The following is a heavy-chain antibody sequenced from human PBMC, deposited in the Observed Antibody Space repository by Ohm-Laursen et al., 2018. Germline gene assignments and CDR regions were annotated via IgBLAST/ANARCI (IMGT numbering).Heavy chain of an antibody. V-gene: IGHV3-23*01. CDR1: GFTFSSYE. J-gene: IGHJ4*02. Sequence: GSLRLSCTASGFTFSSYEFNWVRQAPGKGLEWVSAISGSGGSTYYADSVKGRFTISRDNSKNTLYLQMNSLRAEDTAVYYCAKDQVVVVPAAIRGDFDYWGQGTLVTVSS. CDR3: AKDQVVVVPAAIRGDFDY. CDR2: ISGSGGST. D-gene: IGHD2-2*02.